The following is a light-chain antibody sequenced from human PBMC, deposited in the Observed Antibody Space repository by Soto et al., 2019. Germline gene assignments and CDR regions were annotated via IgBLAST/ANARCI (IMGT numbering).Light chain of an antibody. Sequence: QSALTQPRSVSGSPGQSVTISCTGTSSDVGRYNYVSWYQQHPGKAPKVILYDVAERPSGVPNRFSGSKSGNTASLTISGLQADYEADYYCCSYAGSSTPYVFGTGTKLTVL. CDR3: CSYAGSSTPYV. CDR2: DVA. V-gene: IGLV2-11*01. CDR1: SSDVGRYNY. J-gene: IGLJ1*01.